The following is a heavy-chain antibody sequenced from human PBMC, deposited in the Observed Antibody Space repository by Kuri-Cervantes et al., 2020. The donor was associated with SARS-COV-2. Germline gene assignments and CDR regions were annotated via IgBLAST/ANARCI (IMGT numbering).Heavy chain of an antibody. Sequence: ASVKVSCKASGYSFTIYGSSWVRQATGQWLEWRGWISAYNGNTNYAQKLQGRVTMTTDTSTSTAYMELRSLRSDDTAVYYCPIEGVGLEYSSSDSLCYSMDVLAKGTTVTVSS. CDR3: PIEGVGLEYSSSDSLCYSMDV. CDR2: ISAYNGNT. D-gene: IGHD6-6*01. CDR1: GYSFTIYG. V-gene: IGHV1-18*01. J-gene: IGHJ6*03.